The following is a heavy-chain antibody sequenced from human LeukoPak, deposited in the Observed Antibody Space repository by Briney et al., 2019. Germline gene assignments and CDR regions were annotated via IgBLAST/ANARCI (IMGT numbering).Heavy chain of an antibody. CDR3: ARPGFGYYYGSGRQNWFDP. CDR1: GGSISSSSYY. Sequence: SETLSLTCTVSGGSISSSSYYWGWIRQPPGKGLEWIGSIYYSGSTYYNPSLKSRATISVDTSKNQFSLKLSSVTAADTAVYYCARPGFGYYYGSGRQNWFDPWGQGTLVTVSS. D-gene: IGHD3-10*01. CDR2: IYYSGST. V-gene: IGHV4-39*07. J-gene: IGHJ5*02.